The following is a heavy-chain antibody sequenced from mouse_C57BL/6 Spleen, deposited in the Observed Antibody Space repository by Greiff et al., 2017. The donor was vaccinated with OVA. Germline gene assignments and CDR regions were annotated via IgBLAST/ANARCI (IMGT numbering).Heavy chain of an antibody. CDR1: GYTFTSYW. V-gene: IGHV1-69*01. J-gene: IGHJ3*01. CDR3: ARADYGSSTSFAY. D-gene: IGHD1-1*01. CDR2: IDPSDSYT. Sequence: QVQLQQPGAELVMPGASVKLSCKASGYTFTSYWMHWVKQRPGQGLEWIGEIDPSDSYTNYNQQFKGKSTLTVDKSSSTAYMQLSSLTSEDSAVYYCARADYGSSTSFAYWGQGTLVTVSA.